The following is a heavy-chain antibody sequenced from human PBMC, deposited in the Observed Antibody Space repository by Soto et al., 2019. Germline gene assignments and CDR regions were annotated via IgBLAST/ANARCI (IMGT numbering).Heavy chain of an antibody. CDR1: GYTFTSYG. V-gene: IGHV1-18*01. CDR3: ARESSSSCHDY. J-gene: IGHJ4*02. D-gene: IGHD6-13*01. Sequence: QVQLVQSGAEVKKPGASVKVSCKASGYTFTSYGISWGRQAPGQGLEWMGWISAYNGNTNYAQKLQGRVTMTTDTSTSTAYREPRSLRSDATAVYYCARESSSSCHDYWGQGTLVTVSS. CDR2: ISAYNGNT.